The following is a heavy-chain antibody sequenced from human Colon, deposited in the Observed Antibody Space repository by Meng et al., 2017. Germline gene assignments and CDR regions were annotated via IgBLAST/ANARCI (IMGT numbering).Heavy chain of an antibody. V-gene: IGHV3-23*01. CDR1: GLSLTKYA. CDR2: ISGGGAYT. CDR3: AKDSFPFDYDSSTSPYYFDN. D-gene: IGHD3-22*01. J-gene: IGHJ4*02. Sequence: GGSLRLSRAASGLSLTKYAMTWVRQAPGKGLESISAISGGGAYTFSADSVKGRFTISRDKSKNTIYLQMNSLRVDDTTVYYCAKDSFPFDYDSSTSPYYFDNWGQGTLVTVSS.